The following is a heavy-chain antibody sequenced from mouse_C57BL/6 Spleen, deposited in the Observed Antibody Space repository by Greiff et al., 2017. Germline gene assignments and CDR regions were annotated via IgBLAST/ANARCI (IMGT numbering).Heavy chain of an antibody. CDR1: GYTFTSYW. CDR3: AREGLNYVDY. V-gene: IGHV1-72*01. J-gene: IGHJ2*01. Sequence: QVQLKQPGAELVKPGASVKLSCKASGYTFTSYWMHWVKQRPGRGLEWIGRIDPNSGGTKYNEKFKGKATLTVDKPSSTAYMQRSSLTSEDSAVYYCAREGLNYVDYWGQGTTLTVSS. CDR2: IDPNSGGT.